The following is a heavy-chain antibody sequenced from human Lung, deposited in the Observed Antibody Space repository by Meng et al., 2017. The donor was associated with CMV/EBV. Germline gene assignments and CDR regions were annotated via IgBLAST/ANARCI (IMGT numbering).Heavy chain of an antibody. Sequence: GGPLRLXCAASGFTFSSFSSYAMHWVRQAPGKGLEGVASIPYDRSNKYYTDSVKGRFTISRDNSKNALYLHMNSLRTEDTAVYYCAKVKVTAALIDSFDIWXPGTXVTVSS. V-gene: IGHV3-30*02. CDR3: AKVKVTAALIDSFDI. D-gene: IGHD2-2*01. J-gene: IGHJ3*02. CDR1: GFTFSSFSSYA. CDR2: IPYDRSNK.